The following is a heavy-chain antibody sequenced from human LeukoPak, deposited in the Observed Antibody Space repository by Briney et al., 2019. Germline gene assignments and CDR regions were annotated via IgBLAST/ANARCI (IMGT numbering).Heavy chain of an antibody. V-gene: IGHV5-51*01. J-gene: IGHJ4*02. Sequence: KDGESLKISCKGSGYSFTSYWIGWVRQVPGKGLELMGIIYPGDSDTRYSPSFQGQVTISADKSISTAYLQWSSLKASDTAMYYCASQVAAAGMGFDYWGQGTLVTVSS. CDR2: IYPGDSDT. D-gene: IGHD6-13*01. CDR1: GYSFTSYW. CDR3: ASQVAAAGMGFDY.